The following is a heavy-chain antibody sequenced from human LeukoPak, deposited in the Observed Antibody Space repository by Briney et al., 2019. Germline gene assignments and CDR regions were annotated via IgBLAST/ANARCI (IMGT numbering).Heavy chain of an antibody. V-gene: IGHV3-48*02. CDR1: GFTFSGSW. CDR3: ARGGQSADNWFDP. Sequence: GGSLRLSCVASGFTFSGSWMTWVRQAPGKGLEWVAYIGGSGVATYYTDFVRGRFTISRDNARNSLYLQMNGLRDEDTAIYYCARGGQSADNWFDPWGQGILVTVSS. CDR2: IGGSGVAT. D-gene: IGHD3-3*01. J-gene: IGHJ5*02.